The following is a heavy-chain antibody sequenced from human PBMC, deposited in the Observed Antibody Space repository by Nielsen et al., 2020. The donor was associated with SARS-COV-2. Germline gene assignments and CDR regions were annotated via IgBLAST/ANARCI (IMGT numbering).Heavy chain of an antibody. CDR3: ARDPLGYMDV. Sequence: GSLRLSCTVSGGSVSSGSYYWSWIRQPPGKGLEWIGNISYSGSTNYNPSLKSRVTISVDTSKNQFSLKVNSVTAADTAVYYCARDPLGYMDVWGKGTTVTVSS. D-gene: IGHD7-27*01. CDR1: GGSVSSGSYY. CDR2: ISYSGST. J-gene: IGHJ6*03. V-gene: IGHV4-61*01.